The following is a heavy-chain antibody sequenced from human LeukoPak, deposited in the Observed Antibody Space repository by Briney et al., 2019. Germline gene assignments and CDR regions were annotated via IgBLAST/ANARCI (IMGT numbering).Heavy chain of an antibody. CDR1: GGSICSYY. CDR3: ARRWPGYCSSTSCYDREYYFDY. CDR2: IYYSGST. J-gene: IGHJ4*02. D-gene: IGHD2-2*01. V-gene: IGHV4-59*08. Sequence: TSETLSLTCTVSGGSICSYYWSWIRQPPGKGLEWIGYIYYSGSTNYNPSLKSRVTISVDTSKNQFSLKLSSVTAADTAVYYCARRWPGYCSSTSCYDREYYFDYWGQGTLVTVSS.